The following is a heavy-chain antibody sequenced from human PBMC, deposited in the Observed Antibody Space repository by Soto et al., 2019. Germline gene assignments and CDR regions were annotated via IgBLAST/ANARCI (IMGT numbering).Heavy chain of an antibody. Sequence: GGSLRLSCAASGFTFSSYAMSWVRQAPGKGLEWVSAISGSGGSTYYADSVKGRFTISRDNSKNTLYLQMNSLRAEDTAVYYCAKDPRSEGIVGAPDAFDIWGQGTMVTVSS. CDR2: ISGSGGST. J-gene: IGHJ3*02. CDR3: AKDPRSEGIVGAPDAFDI. CDR1: GFTFSSYA. V-gene: IGHV3-23*01. D-gene: IGHD1-26*01.